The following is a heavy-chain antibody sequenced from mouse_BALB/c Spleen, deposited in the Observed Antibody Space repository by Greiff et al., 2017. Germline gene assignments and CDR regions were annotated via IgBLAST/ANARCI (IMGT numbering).Heavy chain of an antibody. CDR3: ARGDYDYDFDY. CDR2: IYPGDGDT. Sequence: VQLQQSGAELARPGASVKLSCKASGYTFTSYWMQWVKQRPGQGLEWIGAIYPGDGDTRYTQKFKGKATLTADKSSSTAYMQLSSLASEDSAVYYCARGDYDYDFDYWGQGTTLTVSS. V-gene: IGHV1-87*01. D-gene: IGHD2-4*01. J-gene: IGHJ2*01. CDR1: GYTFTSYW.